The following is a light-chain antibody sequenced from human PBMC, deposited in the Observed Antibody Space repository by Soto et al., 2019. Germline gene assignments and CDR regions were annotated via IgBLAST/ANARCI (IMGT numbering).Light chain of an antibody. CDR1: QSINSE. Sequence: EIVRTQSPSTLSLSPGERAALSCRASQSINSELSWYQQKPGHPPRLLIYGASTRATGVPARFTGSESGSEFTLTIRGLQYADFAVYYCQQGHNWPLTFGQGTRLAI. V-gene: IGKV3-15*01. J-gene: IGKJ2*01. CDR2: GAS. CDR3: QQGHNWPLT.